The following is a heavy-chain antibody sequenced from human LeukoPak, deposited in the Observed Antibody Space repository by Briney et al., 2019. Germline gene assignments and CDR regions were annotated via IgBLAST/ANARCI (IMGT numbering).Heavy chain of an antibody. J-gene: IGHJ4*02. D-gene: IGHD3-22*01. CDR1: GGTFSSYA. Sequence: ASVKVSCKASGGTFSSYAISWVRQAPGQGLEWMGGIIPIFGTANYAQKFQGRVTITADESTSTAYMELSSLRSEDTAVYYCASDAYYYDSSGYSVVPFPFDYWGQGTLVTVSS. CDR2: IIPIFGTA. CDR3: ASDAYYYDSSGYSVVPFPFDY. V-gene: IGHV1-69*13.